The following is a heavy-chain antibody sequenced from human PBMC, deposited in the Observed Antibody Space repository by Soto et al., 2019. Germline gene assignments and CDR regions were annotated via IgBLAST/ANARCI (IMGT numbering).Heavy chain of an antibody. J-gene: IGHJ4*02. V-gene: IGHV1-18*01. CDR1: GYTFTSYG. CDR2: ISAHNGNK. CDR3: ARTGTAMPTRENY. Sequence: QVQLVRSGAEVKKPGASVKVSCKASGYTFTSYGITWVRQAPGQGLEWLGWISAHNGNKKYAQKFQGRVTMTTDTSTSTAYMDLRSLRSDDTAVYYCARTGTAMPTRENYWGQGTLVTVSA. D-gene: IGHD5-18*01.